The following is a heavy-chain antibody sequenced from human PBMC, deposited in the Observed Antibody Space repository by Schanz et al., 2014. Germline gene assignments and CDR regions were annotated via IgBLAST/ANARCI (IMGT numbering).Heavy chain of an antibody. CDR2: IRPDNGHT. J-gene: IGHJ2*01. D-gene: IGHD3-16*01. Sequence: QGQLVQSGPEVKEPGASVKVSCEASRYTFNTYGLNWVRQAPGQGLEWMGWIRPDNGHTTYSQKVRDRVIFTTDTSANIAYMELRSLRSDDTAHYYCVRVPSRDVSFDLWGRGTLVTVSS. CDR3: VRVPSRDVSFDL. CDR1: RYTFNTYG. V-gene: IGHV1-18*01.